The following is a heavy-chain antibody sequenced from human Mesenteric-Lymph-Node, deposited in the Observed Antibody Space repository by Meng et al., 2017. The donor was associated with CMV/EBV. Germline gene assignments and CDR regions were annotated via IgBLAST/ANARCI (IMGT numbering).Heavy chain of an antibody. CDR2: IKNDGSSA. J-gene: IGHJ6*02. D-gene: IGHD3-22*01. V-gene: IGHV3-74*01. Sequence: GGSLRLSCAASGFTFSDYYMSWVRQAPGKGLVWVSRIKNDGSSASYADSVKGRFTISRDNAENTLYLQMNSLRAEDTAVYYCARNPYYYDNSGYLTDYYYYYAMDVWGQGTTVTVSS. CDR1: GFTFSDYY. CDR3: ARNPYYYDNSGYLTDYYYYYAMDV.